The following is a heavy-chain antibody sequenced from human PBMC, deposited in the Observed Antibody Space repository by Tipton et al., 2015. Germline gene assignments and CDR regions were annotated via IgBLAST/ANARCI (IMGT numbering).Heavy chain of an antibody. V-gene: IGHV3-7*01. CDR3: ARAVISADSY. D-gene: IGHD6-13*01. Sequence: QLVQSGGDLVQPGGSLRLSCAASRFTFSTYWMTWVRQAPGKGLEWVATIKPDGTEKYYVDSVKGRFTISRDNAKNSLYLQMNSLRAEDTAVYYCARAVISADSYWGQGTLVTVSS. CDR2: IKPDGTEK. CDR1: RFTFSTYW. J-gene: IGHJ4*02.